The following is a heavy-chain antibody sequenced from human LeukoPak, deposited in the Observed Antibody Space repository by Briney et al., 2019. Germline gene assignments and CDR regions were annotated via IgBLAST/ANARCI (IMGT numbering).Heavy chain of an antibody. V-gene: IGHV1-2*06. CDR2: INPNSGGT. CDR3: ARSSHDAFDI. D-gene: IGHD2-15*01. J-gene: IGHJ3*02. Sequence: ASVKVSCKASGYTFTSYDINWVRQAPGQGLEWMGRINPNSGGTNYAQKFQGRVTMTRDTSISTAYMELSRLRSDDTAVYYCARSSHDAFDIWGQGTMVTVSS. CDR1: GYTFTSYD.